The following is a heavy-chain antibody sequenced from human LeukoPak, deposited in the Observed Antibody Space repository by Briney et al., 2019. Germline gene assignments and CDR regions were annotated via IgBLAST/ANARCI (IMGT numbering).Heavy chain of an antibody. Sequence: SETLSLTCTVSGGSISSYYWSWIRQPPGKGLEWIGYIYYSGSTNYNPSLKSRVTISVDTSKNQFSLKLSSVTAADTAVYYCARLTGYYRSSYDYWGQGTLVTVSS. CDR2: IYYSGST. CDR3: ARLTGYYRSSYDY. D-gene: IGHD3-9*01. J-gene: IGHJ4*02. V-gene: IGHV4-59*01. CDR1: GGSISSYY.